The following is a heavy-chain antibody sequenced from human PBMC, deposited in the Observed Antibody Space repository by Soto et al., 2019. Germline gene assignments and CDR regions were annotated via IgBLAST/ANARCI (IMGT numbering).Heavy chain of an antibody. CDR2: IYYSGIS. V-gene: IGHV4-61*01. D-gene: IGHD6-13*01. CDR3: AKDLIVSSSWSLEGYYYGMDV. CDR1: GGSVSSTSYY. J-gene: IGHJ6*02. Sequence: SETLSLTXTISGGSVSSTSYYWSWLRQPPGKGLEWIGYIYYSGISRYTPSLKSRVTILLDMSKNQFSLKLSYVTAADTAVYYCAKDLIVSSSWSLEGYYYGMDVWGQGTTVTVSS.